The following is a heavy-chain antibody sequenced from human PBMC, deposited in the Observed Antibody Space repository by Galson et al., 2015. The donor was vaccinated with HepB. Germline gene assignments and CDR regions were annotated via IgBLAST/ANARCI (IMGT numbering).Heavy chain of an antibody. CDR3: TRLLEEMATATTSFDY. Sequence: LRLSCAASGFTFSDSAMHWVRQASGKGLGWVGRIRSKGENYATAYAASVKGRFTVSRDDSKNTAYLQMNSLKTEDTAVYYCTRLLEEMATATTSFDYWSQGTLVTVSS. J-gene: IGHJ4*02. V-gene: IGHV3-73*01. CDR2: IRSKGENYAT. D-gene: IGHD4-17*01. CDR1: GFTFSDSA.